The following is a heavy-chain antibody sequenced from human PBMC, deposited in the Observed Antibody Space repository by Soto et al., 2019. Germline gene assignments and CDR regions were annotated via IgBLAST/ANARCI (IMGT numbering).Heavy chain of an antibody. CDR3: ARAWGEQQLARMDYYYYYMDV. Sequence: KQSQTLSLTCAISGDSVSSNSAAWNWIRQSPSRGLEWLGRTYYRSKWYNDYAVSVKSRITINPDTSKNQFSLQLNSVTPEDTAVYYCARAWGEQQLARMDYYYYYMDVWGKGTTVTVSS. D-gene: IGHD6-13*01. J-gene: IGHJ6*03. V-gene: IGHV6-1*01. CDR1: GDSVSSNSAA. CDR2: TYYRSKWYN.